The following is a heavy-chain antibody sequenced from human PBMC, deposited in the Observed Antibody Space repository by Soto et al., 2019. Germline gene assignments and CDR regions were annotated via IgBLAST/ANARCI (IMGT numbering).Heavy chain of an antibody. V-gene: IGHV1-18*01. CDR3: ARDLYYYDSSGYHFDY. Sequence: QVQLVQSGAEVKKPGASVKVSCKASGYTFTSYGISWVRQAPGQGLEWMGWISAYNGNTNYAQKLQGRVTMTTDTSTSTAYMELRSLRSDDTTVYYCARDLYYYDSSGYHFDYWGQGTLVTVSS. CDR1: GYTFTSYG. CDR2: ISAYNGNT. D-gene: IGHD3-22*01. J-gene: IGHJ4*02.